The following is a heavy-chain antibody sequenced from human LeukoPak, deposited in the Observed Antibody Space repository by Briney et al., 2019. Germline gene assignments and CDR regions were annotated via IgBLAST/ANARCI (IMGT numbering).Heavy chain of an antibody. V-gene: IGHV1-8*01. CDR1: GYTFTSYD. CDR3: ARGPRYCSGGSCLIYFDY. CDR2: MNPNSGNT. Sequence: ASVTVSCKASGYTFTSYDINWVRQATGQGLEWMGWMNPNSGNTGYAQKFQGRVTMTRNTSISTAYMELSSLRSEDTAVYYCARGPRYCSGGSCLIYFDYWGQGTLVTVSS. J-gene: IGHJ4*02. D-gene: IGHD2-15*01.